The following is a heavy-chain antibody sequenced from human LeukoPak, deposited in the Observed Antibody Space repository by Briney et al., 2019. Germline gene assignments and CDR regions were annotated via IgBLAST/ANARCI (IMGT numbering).Heavy chain of an antibody. V-gene: IGHV4-61*02. Sequence: TLSLTCTVSGGSISSGSYYWSCIRQPAGQGLKWIRRIYTSGITNYNPSLKHRVIISVDTSKNQFSLKLSSVTAADTAVYYCARDHRYCRSTSCYIGFDYWGQGTLVTVSS. CDR2: IYTSGIT. CDR3: ARDHRYCRSTSCYIGFDY. J-gene: IGHJ4*02. CDR1: GGSISSGSYY. D-gene: IGHD2-2*02.